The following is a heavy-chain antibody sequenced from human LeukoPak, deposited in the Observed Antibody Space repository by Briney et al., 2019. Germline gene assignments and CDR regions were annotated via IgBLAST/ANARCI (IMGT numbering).Heavy chain of an antibody. D-gene: IGHD3-10*01. J-gene: IGHJ4*02. CDR3: ARDRGWFGTPSFDY. CDR2: ISNSGDYI. CDR1: GFTFSDYC. Sequence: PGESLRLSCVVSGFTFSDYCINWVRQPPGKGLEWVSSISNSGDYIYYADSVTGRFTISRDNAKNSLYLQMDSLRAEDTAVYCCARDRGWFGTPSFDYWGQGTLVTVSS. V-gene: IGHV3-21*01.